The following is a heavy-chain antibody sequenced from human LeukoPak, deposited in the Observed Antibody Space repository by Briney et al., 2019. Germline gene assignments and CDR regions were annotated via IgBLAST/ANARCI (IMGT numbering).Heavy chain of an antibody. J-gene: IGHJ4*02. Sequence: GGSLRLSCAASGFTFSSYGMHWVRQAPGKGLEWVAFIRNDGSIKYYADSVKGRFTISRDNSKNTRYLQMNSLRAEDTALYYCAKDTPDAYYDYWGQGTLVTVSS. CDR2: IRNDGSIK. CDR1: GFTFSSYG. V-gene: IGHV3-30*02. CDR3: AKDTPDAYYDY.